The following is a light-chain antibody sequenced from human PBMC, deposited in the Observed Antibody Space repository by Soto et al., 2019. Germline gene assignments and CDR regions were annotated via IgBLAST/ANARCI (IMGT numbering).Light chain of an antibody. CDR1: QSVRSSS. CDR3: TKYGDSPDTDRWT. CDR2: GAS. V-gene: IGKV3-20*01. Sequence: EIVLTQSPGTLSLSPGERASLSCRASQSVRSSSLAWYQQKPGQPPRLLIYGASSRATGIPDRFSGSGSGTDFTLTISRLEPEDFAVYLCTKYGDSPDTDRWTFGPGTKVEIK. J-gene: IGKJ1*01.